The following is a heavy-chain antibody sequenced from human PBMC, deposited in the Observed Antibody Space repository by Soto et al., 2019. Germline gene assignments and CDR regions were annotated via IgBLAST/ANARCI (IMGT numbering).Heavy chain of an antibody. CDR1: GYSFTSYW. V-gene: IGHV5-10-1*01. CDR3: ARLYYDSSGYYYDIDY. J-gene: IGHJ4*02. CDR2: IDPSDSYT. Sequence: HGEALKISCKGSGYSFTSYWISWVRQMPGKGLEWMGRIDPSDSYTNYSPSFQGHVTISADKSISTAYLQWSSLKASDTAMYYCARLYYDSSGYYYDIDYWGQGTLVTVSS. D-gene: IGHD3-22*01.